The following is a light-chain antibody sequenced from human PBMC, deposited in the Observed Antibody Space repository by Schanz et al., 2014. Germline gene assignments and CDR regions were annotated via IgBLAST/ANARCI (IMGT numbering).Light chain of an antibody. V-gene: IGLV2-11*01. CDR3: CSYAGGYTWF. J-gene: IGLJ2*01. CDR2: DVS. CDR1: SGDVGEYNY. Sequence: QSALTQPRSMSGSSGQSVTISCTGTSGDVGEYNYVSWFQQYPGKAPKLMIYDVSTRPLGVPDRFSGSKSGITASLTISGLQAEDEADYYCCSYAGGYTWFFGGGTKLTVL.